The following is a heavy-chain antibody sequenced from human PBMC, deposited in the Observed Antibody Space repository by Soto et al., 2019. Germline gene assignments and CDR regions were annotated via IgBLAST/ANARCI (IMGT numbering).Heavy chain of an antibody. CDR2: ISNNGAHT. CDR1: GFTFSHDE. CDR3: ARRGYGSRWPNVYMDV. Sequence: EAQLVESGGGLVQPGGSLRLSCAASGFTFSHDEMHWVRQAPGKWLEYVSGISNNGAHTDYAKSVKGRFTNSRDNSENTLYLQMGGLRAEDMALYYCARRGYGSRWPNVYMDVWGKGTPVTVSS. V-gene: IGHV3-64*01. D-gene: IGHD6-13*01. J-gene: IGHJ6*03.